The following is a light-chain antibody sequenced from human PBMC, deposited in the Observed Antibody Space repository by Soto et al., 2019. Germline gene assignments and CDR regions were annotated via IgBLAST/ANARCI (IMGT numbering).Light chain of an antibody. CDR1: QSVSSN. Sequence: EIVMTQSPATLSVPPGERATLSCRASQSVSSNLAWYQQKPGQPPRLLIYGASTRATGIPARFIGSGSGTEFTLTISSLQSEDFAVYYCQHYNNWPPWTFGQGTKV. V-gene: IGKV3-15*01. CDR3: QHYNNWPPWT. CDR2: GAS. J-gene: IGKJ1*01.